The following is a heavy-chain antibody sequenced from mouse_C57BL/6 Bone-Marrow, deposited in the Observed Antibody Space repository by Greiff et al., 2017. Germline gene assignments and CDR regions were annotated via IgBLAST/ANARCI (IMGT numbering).Heavy chain of an antibody. Sequence: EVQVVESGGGLVQPGGSLKLSCAASGFTFSDYGMAWVRQAPRKGREWVAFISNLAYSIYYADTVTGRFTISRENAKNTLYLEMISLRSEDTAMYCCAKQDGYGEPFAYWGQGTLVTVSA. CDR3: AKQDGYGEPFAY. J-gene: IGHJ3*01. D-gene: IGHD2-3*01. V-gene: IGHV5-15*01. CDR2: ISNLAYSI. CDR1: GFTFSDYG.